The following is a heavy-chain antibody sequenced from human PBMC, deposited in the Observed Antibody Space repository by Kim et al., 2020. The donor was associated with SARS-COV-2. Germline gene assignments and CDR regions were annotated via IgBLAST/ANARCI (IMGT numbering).Heavy chain of an antibody. V-gene: IGHV3-9*01. J-gene: IGHJ6*02. CDR1: GFTFDDYA. CDR3: AKDMKAVKAGELYSSSTEAYGMDV. D-gene: IGHD6-6*01. CDR2: ISWNSGSI. Sequence: GGSLRLSCAASGFTFDDYAMHWVRQAPGKGLEWVSGISWNSGSIGYADSVKGRFTISRDNAKNSLYLQMNSLRAEDTALYYCAKDMKAVKAGELYSSSTEAYGMDVWGQGTTVTVSS.